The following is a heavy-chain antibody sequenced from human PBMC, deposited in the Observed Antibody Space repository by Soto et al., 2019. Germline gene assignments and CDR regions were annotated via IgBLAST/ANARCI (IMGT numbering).Heavy chain of an antibody. CDR2: ISYDGSNK. CDR3: AKDYLGNSNAFDI. J-gene: IGHJ3*02. CDR1: GFTFSSYG. D-gene: IGHD2-2*01. V-gene: IGHV3-30*18. Sequence: GGSLRLSCAASGFTFSSYGMHWVRQAPGKGLEWVAVISYDGSNKYYADSVKGRFTISRDNSKNTLYLQMNSLRAEDTAVYYCAKDYLGNSNAFDIWGRGTMVTVSS.